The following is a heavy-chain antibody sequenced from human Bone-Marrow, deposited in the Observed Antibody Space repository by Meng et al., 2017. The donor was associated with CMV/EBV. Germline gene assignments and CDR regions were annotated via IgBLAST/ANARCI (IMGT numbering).Heavy chain of an antibody. CDR2: ISWNSGST. J-gene: IGHJ5*02. V-gene: IGHV3-9*01. CDR3: AKDRVKDSSRNWFDP. D-gene: IGHD6-13*01. Sequence: SLKIPRAASGFTFDDYAMHWVRQAPGKGLEWVPGISWNSGSTGYADSVKGRFTISRENAKNSLYLQMNSLRAEDTALYYCAKDRVKDSSRNWFDPWGQGTLVTVSS. CDR1: GFTFDDYA.